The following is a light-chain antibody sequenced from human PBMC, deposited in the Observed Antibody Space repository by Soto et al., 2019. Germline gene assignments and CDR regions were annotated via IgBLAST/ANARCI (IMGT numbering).Light chain of an antibody. V-gene: IGKV3-15*01. Sequence: EIVLTQSPGTVSLSPVESANLSCSSSQSISRSDLAWYQHRPGQSPRLLIYATSSRATGIPARFSGSGSGTEFTLTISSLQSEDFALYYCQQYNNWPPVTFGQGTRLEIK. CDR1: QSISRSD. J-gene: IGKJ5*01. CDR2: ATS. CDR3: QQYNNWPPVT.